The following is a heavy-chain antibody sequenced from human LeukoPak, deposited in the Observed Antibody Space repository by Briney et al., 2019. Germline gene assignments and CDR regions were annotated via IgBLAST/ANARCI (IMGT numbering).Heavy chain of an antibody. CDR1: GFTFSSYG. D-gene: IGHD3-22*01. CDR2: ISGSGGST. J-gene: IGHJ4*02. V-gene: IGHV3-23*01. Sequence: GGSLRLSCAASGFTFSSYGMSWVRQAPGKGLEWVSAISGSGGSTYYADSVKGRFTISRDNSKNTLYLQMNSLKTEDTAVYYCTSLPRGSSGYYGDYWGQGTLVTVSS. CDR3: TSLPRGSSGYYGDY.